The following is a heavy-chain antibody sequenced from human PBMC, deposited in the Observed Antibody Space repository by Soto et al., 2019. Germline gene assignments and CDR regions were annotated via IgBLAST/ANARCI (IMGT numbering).Heavy chain of an antibody. CDR1: RFAFTSSA. Sequence: SVKVSCKASRFAFTSSAVQWVRQARGQRLEWTGWIVVGSRNTNYAQKFLERVTITRDMSTSTAYMDLTSLRSEDTAVYYCARGLNGYLHYFDYWGQGTPVTVS. D-gene: IGHD5-18*01. CDR2: IVVGSRNT. CDR3: ARGLNGYLHYFDY. V-gene: IGHV1-58*01. J-gene: IGHJ4*02.